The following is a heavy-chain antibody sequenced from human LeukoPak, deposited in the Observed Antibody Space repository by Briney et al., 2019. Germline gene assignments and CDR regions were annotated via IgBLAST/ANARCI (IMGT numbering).Heavy chain of an antibody. V-gene: IGHV3-21*01. CDR1: GFTFSSYS. Sequence: GGSLRLSCAASGFTFSSYSMNWVRQAPGKGLEWVSPISSSSSYIYYADSVKGRFTISRDNAKNSLYLQMNSLRAEDTAVYYCARGGYDFWSEGHAFDIWGQGTMVTVSS. D-gene: IGHD3-3*01. CDR3: ARGGYDFWSEGHAFDI. J-gene: IGHJ3*02. CDR2: ISSSSSYI.